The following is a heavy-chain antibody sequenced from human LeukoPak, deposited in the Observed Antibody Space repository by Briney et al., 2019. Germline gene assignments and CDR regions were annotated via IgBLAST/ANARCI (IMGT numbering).Heavy chain of an antibody. CDR3: ARGTHNWYFDL. V-gene: IGHV1-46*01. CDR2: INPSGGGT. Sequence: ASLKVSCKASGYTFASYYMHWVRQAPGQGLEWVGIINPSGGGTSYTQNFQGRVTMTRDTSTSTVYMELSSLRSQDTAVYYCARGTHNWYFDLWGRGTLVTVSS. CDR1: GYTFASYY. D-gene: IGHD1-14*01. J-gene: IGHJ2*01.